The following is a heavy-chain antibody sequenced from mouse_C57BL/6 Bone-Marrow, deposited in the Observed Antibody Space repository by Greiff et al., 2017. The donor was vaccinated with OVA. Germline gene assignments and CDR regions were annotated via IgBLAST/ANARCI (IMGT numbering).Heavy chain of an antibody. CDR3: ARTRRGFAY. CDR1: GYTFTSYG. J-gene: IGHJ3*01. CDR2: LYPRSGNT. V-gene: IGHV1-81*01. Sequence: VQLQQSGAELARPGASVKLSCKASGYTFTSYGISWVKQRTGQGLAWIGELYPRSGNTYYNEKFKGKATLTADKSSSTAYMELRSLTSEDSAVYFCARTRRGFAYWGQGTLVTVSA.